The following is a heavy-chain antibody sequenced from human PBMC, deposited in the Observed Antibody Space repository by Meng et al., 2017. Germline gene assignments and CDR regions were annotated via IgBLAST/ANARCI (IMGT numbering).Heavy chain of an antibody. CDR2: IYHSGST. J-gene: IGHJ4*02. D-gene: IGHD6-19*01. CDR3: ARGRYSSGWDRFDY. Sequence: LQEPGPGSVKPARSRSLPCAVSGGSVSSSNWWSWVRQPPGKGLEWIGEIYHSGSTNYNPSLKSRVTISVDKSKNQFSLKLSSVTAADTAVYYCARGRYSSGWDRFDYWGQGTLVTVSS. V-gene: IGHV4-4*02. CDR1: GGSVSSSNW.